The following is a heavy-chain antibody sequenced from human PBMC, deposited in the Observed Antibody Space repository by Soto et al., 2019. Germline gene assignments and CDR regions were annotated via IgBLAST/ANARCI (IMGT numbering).Heavy chain of an antibody. Sequence: TSETLSLTCTVSGDSIRGSSYCGWIRQPPGKGLEWIGSIYSTGNTYYNPSLNSQVTISVDTSKNQFSLNVISVTAADTAVYYCRRSSRYSTDVWGQGTTVTVSS. D-gene: IGHD6-13*01. J-gene: IGHJ6*02. CDR2: IYSTGNT. CDR3: RRSSRYSTDV. V-gene: IGHV4-39*01. CDR1: GDSIRGSSY.